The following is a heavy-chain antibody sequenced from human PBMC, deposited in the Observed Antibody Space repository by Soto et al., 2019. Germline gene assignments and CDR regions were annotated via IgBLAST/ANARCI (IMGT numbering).Heavy chain of an antibody. Sequence: QVQLVESGGGVVQPGRSLRLSCAASGFTFSSYAMHWVRQAPGKGLEWVAVISYDGSNKYYAGSVKGRFTISRDNSKNALYLQMNSLRAEDTAVYYCAREQLGYYFDYWGQGTLVTVSS. CDR3: AREQLGYYFDY. CDR2: ISYDGSNK. V-gene: IGHV3-30-3*01. D-gene: IGHD6-6*01. CDR1: GFTFSSYA. J-gene: IGHJ4*02.